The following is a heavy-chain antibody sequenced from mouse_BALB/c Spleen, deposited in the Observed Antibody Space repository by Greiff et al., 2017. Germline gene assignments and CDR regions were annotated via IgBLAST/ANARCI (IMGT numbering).Heavy chain of an antibody. D-gene: IGHD2-12*01. V-gene: IGHV1-54*01. Sequence: QVQLQQSGAELIKPGASVKVSCKASGYAFTNYWIEWVKQRPGQGLEWIGEINPGSGGTNYNEKFKGKATLTADKSSSTAYMQLSSLTSDDSAVYFCARARLMDYWGQGTSVTVSS. CDR3: ARARLMDY. CDR1: GYAFTNYW. CDR2: INPGSGGT. J-gene: IGHJ4*01.